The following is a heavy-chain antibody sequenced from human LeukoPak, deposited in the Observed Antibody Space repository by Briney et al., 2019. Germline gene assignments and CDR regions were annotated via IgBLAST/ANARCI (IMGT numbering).Heavy chain of an antibody. Sequence: ASVKVSCKASGYTFTSYYMHWVRQAPGQGLEWMGIINPSGGSTSYAQKFQGRVTMTRDTSISTAYVELSRLRSDDTAVYYCASGPGSSSGYYYYMDVWGKGTTVTVSS. V-gene: IGHV1-46*01. CDR3: ASGPGSSSGYYYYMDV. J-gene: IGHJ6*03. CDR2: INPSGGST. CDR1: GYTFTSYY. D-gene: IGHD6-6*01.